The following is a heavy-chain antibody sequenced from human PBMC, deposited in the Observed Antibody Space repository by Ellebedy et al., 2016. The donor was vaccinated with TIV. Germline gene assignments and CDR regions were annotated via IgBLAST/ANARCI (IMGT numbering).Heavy chain of an antibody. D-gene: IGHD3-10*01. CDR1: GYIFSNYG. CDR3: ARAPSYLGSGKAYFDY. CDR2: INPDSGDT. Sequence: ASVKVSCKASGYIFSNYGVSWVRQAPGQGLEWMGWINPDSGDTNYAQKFQGRVTLTRDTSISTAYMELSRLRSDDTAVYYCARAPSYLGSGKAYFDYWGQGTLVTVSS. J-gene: IGHJ4*02. V-gene: IGHV1-2*02.